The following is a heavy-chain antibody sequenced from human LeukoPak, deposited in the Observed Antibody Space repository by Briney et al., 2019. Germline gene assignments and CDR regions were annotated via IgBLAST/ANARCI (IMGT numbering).Heavy chain of an antibody. V-gene: IGHV4-4*07. CDR1: GGSISSYY. J-gene: IGHJ6*04. CDR3: ARDRVGITIFGVATTLDA. CDR2: IYTSGST. Sequence: PSETLSLTCTVSGGSISSYYWSWIRQPAGKGLEWIGRIYTSGSTNYNPSLKSRVTMSVDTSKNQFSLKLSSVTAADTAVYYCARDRVGITIFGVATTLDAWGKGTTVTVSS. D-gene: IGHD3-3*01.